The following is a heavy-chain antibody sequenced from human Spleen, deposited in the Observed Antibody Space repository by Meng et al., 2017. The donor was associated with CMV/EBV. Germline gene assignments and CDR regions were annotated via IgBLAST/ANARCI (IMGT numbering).Heavy chain of an antibody. CDR1: GGSFSGYY. Sequence: VYGGSFSGYYWSGNRQPPGKGLEWIGEINHSGSTNYNPSLKSRVTISVDTSKNQFSLKLSSVTAADTAVYYCARARKVDGSGSYQEYWGQGTLVTVSS. J-gene: IGHJ4*02. CDR2: INHSGST. CDR3: ARARKVDGSGSYQEY. D-gene: IGHD3-10*01. V-gene: IGHV4-34*01.